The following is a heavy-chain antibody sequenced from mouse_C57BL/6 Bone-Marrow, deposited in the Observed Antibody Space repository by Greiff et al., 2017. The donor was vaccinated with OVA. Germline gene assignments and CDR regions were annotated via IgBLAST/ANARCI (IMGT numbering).Heavy chain of an antibody. J-gene: IGHJ1*03. CDR2: ISSGGDYI. V-gene: IGHV5-9-1*02. CDR1: GFTFSSYA. D-gene: IGHD2-2*01. Sequence: EVQGVESGEGLVKPGGSLKLSCAASGFTFSSYAMSWVRQTPEKRLEWVAYISSGGDYIYYADTVKGRFTISRDNARNTLYLQMSSLKSEDTAMYYCTREEGYYWYFDVWGTGTTVTVSS. CDR3: TREEGYYWYFDV.